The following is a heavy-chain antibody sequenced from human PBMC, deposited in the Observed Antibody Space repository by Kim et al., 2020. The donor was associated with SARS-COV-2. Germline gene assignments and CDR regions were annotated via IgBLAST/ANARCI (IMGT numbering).Heavy chain of an antibody. CDR3: ARDSEVSDTYYYDSSGSPFGY. D-gene: IGHD3-22*01. CDR2: IIPIFGTA. V-gene: IGHV1-69*13. CDR1: GGTFSSYA. Sequence: SVKVSCKASGGTFSSYAISWVRQAPGQGLEWMGGIIPIFGTANYAQKFQGRVTITADESTSTAYMELSSLRSEDTAVYYCARDSEVSDTYYYDSSGSPFGYWGQGTLVTVSS. J-gene: IGHJ4*02.